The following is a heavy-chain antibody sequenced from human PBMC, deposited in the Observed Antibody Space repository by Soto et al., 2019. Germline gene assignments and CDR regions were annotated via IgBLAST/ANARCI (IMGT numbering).Heavy chain of an antibody. Sequence: PGGSLRLSCAASGFTFSSYAMSWVRQAPGKGLEWVSAISGSGGSTYYADSVKGRFTISRDNSKNTLYLQMNSLRAEDTAVYYCAKAEKGSSNWILTFYYYFGMDVWGQGTTVTVAS. J-gene: IGHJ6*02. V-gene: IGHV3-23*01. CDR1: GFTFSSYA. CDR3: AKAEKGSSNWILTFYYYFGMDV. CDR2: ISGSGGST. D-gene: IGHD1-1*01.